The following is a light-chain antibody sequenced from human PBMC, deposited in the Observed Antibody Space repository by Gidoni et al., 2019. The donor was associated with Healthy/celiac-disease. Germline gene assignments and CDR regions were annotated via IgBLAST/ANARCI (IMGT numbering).Light chain of an antibody. CDR1: QDISNY. J-gene: IGKJ4*01. V-gene: IGKV1-33*01. CDR2: DAS. CDR3: QQYDNLPPVLT. Sequence: DIQMTQSPSSLSASVGDRVTITCQASQDISNYLNWSQQKPGKAPKLLIYDASNLETGVPSRYSGSGSGTDFTFTISSLQPEDIAKYSCQQYDNLPPVLTFGGGTKVEIK.